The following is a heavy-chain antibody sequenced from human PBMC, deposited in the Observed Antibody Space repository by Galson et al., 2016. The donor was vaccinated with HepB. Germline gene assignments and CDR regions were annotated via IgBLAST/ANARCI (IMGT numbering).Heavy chain of an antibody. Sequence: SETLSLTCAVSGGSISNDVWWTWVRQPPGKGLEWLGEVHHSGTTYYNPSLKSRVTISVDKSNNQFSLSLSSVTAADTAVYYCATSGGSGYYYCIDVWGKGTTVTVSS. D-gene: IGHD1-26*01. CDR2: VHHSGTT. CDR3: ATSGGSGYYYCIDV. CDR1: GGSISNDVW. V-gene: IGHV4-4*02. J-gene: IGHJ6*03.